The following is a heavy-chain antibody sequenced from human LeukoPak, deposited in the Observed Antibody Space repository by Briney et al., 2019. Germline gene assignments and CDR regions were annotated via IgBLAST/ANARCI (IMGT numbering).Heavy chain of an antibody. Sequence: GGSLRLACEASGFTFGSHAMYWVRQAPGKGLEWVAGIFGSGGSPHYADPVKGRFTVSRDNSRNTVYLQLNSLRPEDTAVYYCARDSTYYYESGSSGPHYFDNWGQGTLVTVSS. V-gene: IGHV3-23*01. CDR1: GFTFGSHA. J-gene: IGHJ4*02. D-gene: IGHD3-10*01. CDR3: ARDSTYYYESGSSGPHYFDN. CDR2: IFGSGGSP.